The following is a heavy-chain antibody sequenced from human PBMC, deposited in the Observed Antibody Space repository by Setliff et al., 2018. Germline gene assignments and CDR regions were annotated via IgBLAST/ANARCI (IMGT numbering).Heavy chain of an antibody. J-gene: IGHJ2*01. CDR1: GASISSDGYY. CDR3: TRSRTIAVKGGVFAV. V-gene: IGHV4-31*03. Sequence: SETLSLTCIVSGASISSDGYYWSWIRQHPGKGLEWIGYIYYNGNTYYNPSLKSRVTISLDTSKNQSSLELSSVTAADTAVYYCTRSRTIAVKGGVFAVWGRGTLVTVPS. D-gene: IGHD6-19*01. CDR2: IYYNGNT.